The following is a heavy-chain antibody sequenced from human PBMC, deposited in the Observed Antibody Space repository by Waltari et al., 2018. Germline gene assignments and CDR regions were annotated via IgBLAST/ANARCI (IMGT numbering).Heavy chain of an antibody. Sequence: QVQLQESGPGLVKPSETLSLTCAVSGYSISSGYYWGWIRQPPGKGLEWIGSIYHSGSTYYTPSLKSRVTISVDTSKNQFSLKLSSVTAADTAVYYCARRGKTYSSSWYQVWFDPWGQGTLVTVSS. CDR1: GYSISSGYY. D-gene: IGHD6-13*01. CDR3: ARRGKTYSSSWYQVWFDP. CDR2: IYHSGST. J-gene: IGHJ5*02. V-gene: IGHV4-38-2*01.